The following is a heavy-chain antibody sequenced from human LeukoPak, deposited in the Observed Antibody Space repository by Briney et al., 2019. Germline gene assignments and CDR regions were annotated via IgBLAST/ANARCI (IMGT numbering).Heavy chain of an antibody. V-gene: IGHV3-21*01. CDR1: GFTFSSYS. CDR3: ARHSVGGAFDI. D-gene: IGHD5/OR15-5a*01. CDR2: ISSSSSYI. J-gene: IGHJ3*02. Sequence: GGSLRLSCAASGFTFSSYSMNWVRQAPGKGLEWVSSISSSSSYIYYADSVKGRFTISRDNAKNSPYLQMNSLRAEDTAVYYCARHSVGGAFDIWGQGTMVTVSS.